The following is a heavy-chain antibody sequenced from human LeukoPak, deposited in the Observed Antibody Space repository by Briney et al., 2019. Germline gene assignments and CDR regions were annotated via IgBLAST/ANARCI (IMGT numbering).Heavy chain of an antibody. J-gene: IGHJ5*02. V-gene: IGHV1-69*13. Sequence: ASVKVSCKASGGTFISYAITWVRQAPGQGLEWMGEIIPIFGTPIYAQKFQGRVTITADESTSTAYMELSSLRSEDTAVYYCARDSRTYSSGASWGQGTLVTVSS. D-gene: IGHD6-19*01. CDR2: IIPIFGTP. CDR1: GGTFISYA. CDR3: ARDSRTYSSGAS.